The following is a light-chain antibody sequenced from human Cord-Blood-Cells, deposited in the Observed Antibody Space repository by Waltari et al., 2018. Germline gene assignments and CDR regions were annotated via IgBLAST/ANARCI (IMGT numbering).Light chain of an antibody. CDR2: DVS. V-gene: IGLV2-14*01. J-gene: IGLJ3*02. CDR3: SSYTSSSANWV. Sequence: QSALTQPPSVSGSPGQSITTSCPGTRSDAGGYIYVPRYQQHPDKAPKPMIHDVSNRPSGVSNRFSGSKSGNTASLTISGLQAEDEADYYCSSYTSSSANWVFGGGTKLTVL. CDR1: RSDAGGYIY.